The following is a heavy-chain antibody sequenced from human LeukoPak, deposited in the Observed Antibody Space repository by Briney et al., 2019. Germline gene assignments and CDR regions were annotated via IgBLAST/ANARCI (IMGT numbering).Heavy chain of an antibody. CDR3: AEGGCSSTSCYGNS. D-gene: IGHD2-2*01. Sequence: PGRSLRLSCAVSGFTFSTYGMHWVRQAPGKGLEWVASISYDGSNKYYADSVKGRFTVSRDNSKNTLYLQMNSLRAEDTAVYYCAEGGCSSTSCYGNSWGQGTLVTVSS. J-gene: IGHJ4*02. V-gene: IGHV3-30*18. CDR1: GFTFSTYG. CDR2: ISYDGSNK.